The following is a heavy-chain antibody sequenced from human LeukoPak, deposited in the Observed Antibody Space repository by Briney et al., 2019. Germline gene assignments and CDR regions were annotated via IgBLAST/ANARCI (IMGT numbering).Heavy chain of an antibody. V-gene: IGHV3-23*01. CDR1: GFTFSSYA. J-gene: IGHJ4*02. D-gene: IGHD3-22*01. Sequence: PGGSLRLSCAASGFTFSSYAMSWVRQAPGKGLEWVKAISGSGGSTYYADSVKGRFTISRDNSKNTLYLQMNSLRAEDTAVYYCAKDTYYDSSGNFDYWGQGTLVTVSS. CDR2: ISGSGGST. CDR3: AKDTYYDSSGNFDY.